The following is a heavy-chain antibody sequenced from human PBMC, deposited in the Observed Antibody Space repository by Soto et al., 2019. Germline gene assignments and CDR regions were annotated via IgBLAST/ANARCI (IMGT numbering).Heavy chain of an antibody. D-gene: IGHD1-1*01. V-gene: IGHV4-34*01. CDR3: ARVERGTATTVVDAFDI. J-gene: IGHJ3*02. Sequence: QVQLQQWGAGLLKPSETLSLTCAVFGGSVNSGNYYWSWIRQPPGKGLEWIGEMSHSGGTHFNPSLQRRVSLSVDTSKNQFSLKMSSVTAADTALYYCARVERGTATTVVDAFDIWGPGTMVTVSS. CDR2: MSHSGGT. CDR1: GGSVNSGNYY.